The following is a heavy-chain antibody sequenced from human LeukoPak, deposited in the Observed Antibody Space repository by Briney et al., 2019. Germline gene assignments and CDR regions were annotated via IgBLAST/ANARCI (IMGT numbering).Heavy chain of an antibody. V-gene: IGHV4-61*02. CDR2: IYTSGST. Sequence: TLSLICTVACGSISSGTCHWSWIRQPAGKGLEWIGRIYTSGSTDYNPSLKSRVTISKDTSQNHFSLKLSSVTAADTAVYYCAREDVDTGSDCWGQGTLVTVST. CDR3: AREDVDTGSDC. D-gene: IGHD5-18*01. CDR1: CGSISSGTCH. J-gene: IGHJ4*02.